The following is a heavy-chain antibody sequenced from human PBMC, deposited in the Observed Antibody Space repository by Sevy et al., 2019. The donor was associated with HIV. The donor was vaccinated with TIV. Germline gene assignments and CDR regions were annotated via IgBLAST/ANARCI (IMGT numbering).Heavy chain of an antibody. J-gene: IGHJ6*02. CDR3: ARGLGNYSNYRYYCYGMDV. CDR1: GGSFSGYY. D-gene: IGHD4-4*01. Sequence: SETLSLTCAVYGGSFSGYYWSWIRQPPGKGLEWIGEINHSGSTNYNPSLKSRVTISVDTSKNQFSLKLSSVTAADTAVYYCARGLGNYSNYRYYCYGMDVWGQGTTVTVSS. V-gene: IGHV4-34*01. CDR2: INHSGST.